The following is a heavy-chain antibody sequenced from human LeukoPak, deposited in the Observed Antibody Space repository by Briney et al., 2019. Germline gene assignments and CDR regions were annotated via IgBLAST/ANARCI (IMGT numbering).Heavy chain of an antibody. CDR2: IYYSGST. D-gene: IGHD5-12*01. Sequence: SETLSLTCTVSGGSISSYYWSWIRQPPGKGLEWIGYIYYSGSTNYNPSLKSRVTISVDTSRNQFSLKLSSVTAADTAVYYCARRNGQDIVATFRRRYYFDYWGQGTLVTVSS. CDR1: GGSISSYY. CDR3: ARRNGQDIVATFRRRYYFDY. V-gene: IGHV4-59*12. J-gene: IGHJ4*02.